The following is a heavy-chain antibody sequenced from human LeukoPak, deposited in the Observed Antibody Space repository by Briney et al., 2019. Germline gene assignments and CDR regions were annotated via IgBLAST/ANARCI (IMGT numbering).Heavy chain of an antibody. J-gene: IGHJ4*02. CDR3: ARDYGVRFGELLHFDY. Sequence: SETLSLTCAVYGGSFSGYYWSWIRQPPGKGLEWIGEINHSGSTNYNPSLKSRVTISVDTSKNQFSLKLSSVTAADTAVYYCARDYGVRFGELLHFDYWGQGTLVTVSS. CDR2: INHSGST. D-gene: IGHD3-10*01. CDR1: GGSFSGYY. V-gene: IGHV4-34*01.